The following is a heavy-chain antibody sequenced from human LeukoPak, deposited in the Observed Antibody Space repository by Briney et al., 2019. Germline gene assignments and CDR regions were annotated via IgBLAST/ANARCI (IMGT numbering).Heavy chain of an antibody. J-gene: IGHJ4*02. CDR1: GFTVSSNY. V-gene: IGHV3-53*01. D-gene: IGHD3-10*01. CDR3: AKRGSSVYTYFDY. CDR2: IYSGGST. Sequence: GGSLRLSCAASGFTVSSNYMSWVRQAPGKGLEWVSVIYSGGSTYYADSVKGRFTISRDNSKNTLYLQMNSLRAEDTAVYYCAKRGSSVYTYFDYWGQGTLVTVSS.